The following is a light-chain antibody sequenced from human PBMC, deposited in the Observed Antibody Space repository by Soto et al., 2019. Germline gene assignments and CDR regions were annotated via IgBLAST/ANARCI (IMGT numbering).Light chain of an antibody. CDR3: HQYYSSPYT. CDR1: RSVLYRSNNKNH. J-gene: IGKJ2*01. CDR2: WAS. V-gene: IGKV4-1*01. Sequence: DIVMTQSPDSLAVSLGERATINCKSSRSVLYRSNNKNHLAWYQQRPGQPPKLLIYWASTRESGVPDRFSGSGSGTDFTLTISSLQAEDVAVYYCHQYYSSPYTFGQGTKLEIK.